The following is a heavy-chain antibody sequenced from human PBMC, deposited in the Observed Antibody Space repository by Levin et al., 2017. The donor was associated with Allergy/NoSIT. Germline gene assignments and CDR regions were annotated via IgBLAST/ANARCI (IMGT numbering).Heavy chain of an antibody. CDR3: ARMDRDRIDVDSNWFDP. Sequence: ASVKVSCTASGYTFTNFDVNWVRQATGQGLEWMGWMNPRSGRTGYAQKFQGRVSMTRDTSTGTAYLELRSLTSEDTAVYYCARMDRDRIDVDSNWFDPWGQGTLVTVSS. V-gene: IGHV1-8*01. CDR1: GYTFTNFD. J-gene: IGHJ5*02. D-gene: IGHD5-24*01. CDR2: MNPRSGRT.